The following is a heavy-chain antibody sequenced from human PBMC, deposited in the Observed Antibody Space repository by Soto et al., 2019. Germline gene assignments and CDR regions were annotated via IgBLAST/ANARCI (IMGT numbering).Heavy chain of an antibody. CDR3: AHRVTYYYDSSGYYWFDP. J-gene: IGHJ5*02. D-gene: IGHD3-22*01. CDR2: IYWNDDK. CDR1: GFSLSTSGVG. V-gene: IGHV2-5*01. Sequence: GSGPTLVNPTQSLTLTCTFSGFSLSTSGVGVGWIRQPPGKALEWLALIYWNDDKRYSPSLKSRLTITKDTSKNQVVLTMTNMDPVDTATYYCAHRVTYYYDSSGYYWFDPWGQGTLVTLSS.